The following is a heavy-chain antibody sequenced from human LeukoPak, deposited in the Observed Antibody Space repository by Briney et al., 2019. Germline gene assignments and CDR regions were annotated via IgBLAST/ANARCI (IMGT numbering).Heavy chain of an antibody. V-gene: IGHV4-34*01. CDR3: ARGRPYSYSSGYYYYYYMDV. CDR2: INHSGST. CDR1: GGSFSGYY. Sequence: SETLSLTCAVYGGSFSGYYWSWIRQPPGKGLEWIGEINHSGSTNYNPSLKSRVTISVDTSKNQFSLKLSSVTAADTAVYYCARGRPYSYSSGYYYYYYMDVWGKGTTVTVSS. D-gene: IGHD5-18*01. J-gene: IGHJ6*03.